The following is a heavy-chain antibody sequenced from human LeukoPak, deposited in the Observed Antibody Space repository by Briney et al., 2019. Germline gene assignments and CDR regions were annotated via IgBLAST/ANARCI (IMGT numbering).Heavy chain of an antibody. CDR1: GVTFSSYG. CDR3: TTKVIRGNSGDDYDD. J-gene: IGHJ4*02. CDR2: ISSDGNDK. V-gene: IGHV3-30*03. Sequence: GGSLRLSCAASGVTFSSYGMHWVRQAPGKGLEWVALISSDGNDKLYGDSVKGRFTISRDDSKSTLFLQMNSLRAEDTAVYYCTTKVIRGNSGDDYDDWGQGTLVTVSS. D-gene: IGHD5-12*01.